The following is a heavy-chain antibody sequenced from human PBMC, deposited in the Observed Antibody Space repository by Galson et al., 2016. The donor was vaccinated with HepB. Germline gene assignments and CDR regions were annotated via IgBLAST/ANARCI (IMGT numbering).Heavy chain of an antibody. D-gene: IGHD6-13*01. V-gene: IGHV4-31*02. J-gene: IGHJ4*02. Sequence: PEWIGYISHTGSAYLNPSLKSRSTISVDTSKNQFSLDLRSVTAADTAVYFCARYGSWTGFDYWGQGTLVTVSS. CDR3: ARYGSWTGFDY. CDR2: ISHTGSA.